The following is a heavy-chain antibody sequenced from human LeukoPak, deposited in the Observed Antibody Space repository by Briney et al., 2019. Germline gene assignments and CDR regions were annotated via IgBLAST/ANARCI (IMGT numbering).Heavy chain of an antibody. CDR3: ARGATGTHYYYYYMDI. CDR1: GYTFTGYY. D-gene: IGHD1-1*01. V-gene: IGHV1-2*02. J-gene: IGHJ6*03. CDR2: INPGSGAT. Sequence: ASVKVSCKASGYTFTGYYMHWVRQAPGQGLEWMGWINPGSGATNCAQRFHGRVTMTRDTSISTVYMELSSLRSEDTAVYYCARGATGTHYYYYYMDIWGKGTTVTISS.